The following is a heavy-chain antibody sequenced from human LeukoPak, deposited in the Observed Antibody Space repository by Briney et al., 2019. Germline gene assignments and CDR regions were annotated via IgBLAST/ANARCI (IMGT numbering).Heavy chain of an antibody. CDR2: IYTSGST. D-gene: IGHD2-2*01. CDR3: ARDLGYCSSTSCYNWFDP. CDR1: GGSISSYY. Sequence: SETLSLTCTVSGGSISSYYWSWIRQPAGKGLEWIGRIYTSGSTNYNPSLKSRVTMSVDTSKNQFSLKLSSVTAADTAAYYCARDLGYCSSTSCYNWFDPWGQGTLVTVSS. J-gene: IGHJ5*02. V-gene: IGHV4-4*07.